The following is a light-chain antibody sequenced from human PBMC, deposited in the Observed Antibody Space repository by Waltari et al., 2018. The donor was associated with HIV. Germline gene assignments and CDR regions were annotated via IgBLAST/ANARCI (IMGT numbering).Light chain of an antibody. CDR2: KDS. V-gene: IGLV3-27*01. CDR3: YSSADIPYV. J-gene: IGLJ1*01. Sequence: KNVRWFQQKPGQAPVLVVYKDSQRASGIPERFSGSSSGTTATLIISGAQVEDEADYYCYSSADIPYVFGIGTKVTVL. CDR1: KN.